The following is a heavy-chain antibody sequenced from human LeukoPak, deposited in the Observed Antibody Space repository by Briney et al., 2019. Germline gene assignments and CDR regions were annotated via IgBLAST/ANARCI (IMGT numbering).Heavy chain of an antibody. D-gene: IGHD4-17*01. CDR3: VRDDYGDYTRRFDP. CDR2: ISYSGSS. V-gene: IGHV4-39*07. J-gene: IGHJ5*02. Sequence: SETLSLTCTVSGGSISSSRYYWGWIRQPPGKGLEWIARISYSGSSYYNPSLKSRVTISVDTSKNQVSLQLSSVTAADTAVYYCVRDDYGDYTRRFDPWGQGTLVTVSS. CDR1: GGSISSSRYY.